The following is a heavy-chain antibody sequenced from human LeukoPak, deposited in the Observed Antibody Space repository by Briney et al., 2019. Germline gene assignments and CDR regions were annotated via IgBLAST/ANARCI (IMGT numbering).Heavy chain of an antibody. V-gene: IGHV1-69*01. J-gene: IGHJ6*02. CDR1: GGTFSSYA. CDR3: ARSLTGYYGPGPGSYYYYGMDV. CDR2: IIPIFGTA. Sequence: SVKVSCKASGGTFSSYAISWVRQAPGQGLEWMGGIIPIFGTANYAQRFQGRVTITADESTSTAYMELSSLRSEDTAVYYCARSLTGYYGPGPGSYYYYGMDVWGQGTTVTVSS. D-gene: IGHD3-9*01.